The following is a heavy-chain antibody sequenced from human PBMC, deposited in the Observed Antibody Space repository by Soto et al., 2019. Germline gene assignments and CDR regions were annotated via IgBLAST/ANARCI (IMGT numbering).Heavy chain of an antibody. CDR3: ARDSSRDGYNEPFDY. CDR1: GGTFSSYA. Sequence: SVKVSCKASGGTFSSYAISWVRQAPGQGLEWMGGIIPIFGTANYAQKFQGRVTITADESTSTAYMELSSLRSEDTAVYYCARDSSRDGYNEPFDYWGQGTLVTVSS. D-gene: IGHD2-2*01. V-gene: IGHV1-69*13. J-gene: IGHJ4*02. CDR2: IIPIFGTA.